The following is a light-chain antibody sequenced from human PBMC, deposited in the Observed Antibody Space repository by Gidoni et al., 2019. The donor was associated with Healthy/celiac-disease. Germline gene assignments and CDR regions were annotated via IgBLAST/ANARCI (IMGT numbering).Light chain of an antibody. CDR3: QQYGSSPGLT. J-gene: IGKJ4*01. V-gene: IGKV3-20*01. CDR1: QRVSSSY. Sequence: EIALTQSPGTLSLSPGESATLSCRASQRVSSSYLAWYQQKPGQAPRLLIYGASSRATGIPDRFSGSGSGTDFTLTISRLEPEDFAVYYCQQYGSSPGLTFGGGTKVEIK. CDR2: GAS.